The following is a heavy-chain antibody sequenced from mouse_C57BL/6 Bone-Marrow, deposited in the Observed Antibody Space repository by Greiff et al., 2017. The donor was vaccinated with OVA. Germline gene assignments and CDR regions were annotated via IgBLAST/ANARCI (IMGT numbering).Heavy chain of an antibody. D-gene: IGHD1-1*01. CDR3: ARYGYYYGSSYDY. CDR1: GYSFTGYF. CDR2: INPYNGDT. J-gene: IGHJ2*01. V-gene: IGHV1-20*01. Sequence: VQLQQSGPELVKPGDSVKISCKASGYSFTGYFMNWVMQSHGKSLEWIGRINPYNGDTFYNQKFKGKATLTVDKSSSTAHMELRSLTSEDSAVYYCARYGYYYGSSYDYWGQGTTLTVSS.